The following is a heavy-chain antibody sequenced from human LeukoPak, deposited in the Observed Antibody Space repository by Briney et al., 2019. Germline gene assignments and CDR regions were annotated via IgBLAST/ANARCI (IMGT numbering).Heavy chain of an antibody. CDR1: GGSISSYY. Sequence: PSETLSLTCTVSGGSISSYYWSWIRQPPGKGLEWIGYIYYSGSTNYNPSLKSRVTISVDTSKNQFSLKLSSVTAADTAVYYCARVIGGNSFDYWGQGTLVTVSS. J-gene: IGHJ4*02. D-gene: IGHD4-23*01. V-gene: IGHV4-59*01. CDR3: ARVIGGNSFDY. CDR2: IYYSGST.